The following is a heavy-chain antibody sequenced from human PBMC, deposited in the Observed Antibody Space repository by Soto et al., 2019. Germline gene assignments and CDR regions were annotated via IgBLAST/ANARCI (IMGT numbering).Heavy chain of an antibody. D-gene: IGHD3-10*01. J-gene: IGHJ4*02. V-gene: IGHV1-8*01. CDR2: MNPNSGNT. CDR1: GYTFTSYD. Sequence: GASVKVSCKASGYTFTSYDINWVRQATGQGLEWMGWMNPNSGNTGYAQKFQGRVTMTRNTSISTAYMELSSLRSEDTAVYYCAIAVRGVIPILGHFDYWGQGTLVTVSS. CDR3: AIAVRGVIPILGHFDY.